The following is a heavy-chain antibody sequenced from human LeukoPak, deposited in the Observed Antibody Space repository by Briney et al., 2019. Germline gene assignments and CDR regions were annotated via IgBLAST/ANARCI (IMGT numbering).Heavy chain of an antibody. D-gene: IGHD4-23*01. CDR1: GFTFDDYA. CDR3: AKDWVDYGGRRFDY. V-gene: IGHV3-9*01. Sequence: PGGSLRLSCAASGFTFDDYAMHWVRQAPGEGLEWVSGISWNSGSIGYADSVKGRFTISRDNSKNTVYLQMNSLRAEDTAVYYCAKDWVDYGGRRFDYWGQGTLVTVSS. CDR2: ISWNSGSI. J-gene: IGHJ4*02.